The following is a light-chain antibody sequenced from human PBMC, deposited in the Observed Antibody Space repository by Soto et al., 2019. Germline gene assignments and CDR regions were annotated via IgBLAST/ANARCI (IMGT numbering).Light chain of an antibody. J-gene: IGLJ1*01. CDR2: EVS. V-gene: IGLV2-14*01. CDR1: RSDVGGYNY. Sequence: QSVLTQPASVSGSPGQSITISCTGTRSDVGGYNYVSWYQQQSGKAPKLIIHEVSNRPSEVSNRFSGSKSGNTASLTISGLQAEDEADYYCDSYTSSRAYVFGIGTKVTVL. CDR3: DSYTSSRAYV.